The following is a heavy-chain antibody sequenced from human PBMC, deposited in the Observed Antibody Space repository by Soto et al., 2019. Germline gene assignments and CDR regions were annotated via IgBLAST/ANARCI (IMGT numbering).Heavy chain of an antibody. J-gene: IGHJ4*02. CDR1: GFTFSSYA. D-gene: IGHD4-4*01. Sequence: QVQLVESGGGVVQPGRSLRLSCAASGFTFSSYAMHWVRQAPGKGLEWVAVISYEGSNKYYADSVKGRFTISRDNSKNTLYLQMNSLRTEDTAVYYCARVLGGMATVPFDYWGQGALVTVSS. V-gene: IGHV3-30-3*01. CDR2: ISYEGSNK. CDR3: ARVLGGMATVPFDY.